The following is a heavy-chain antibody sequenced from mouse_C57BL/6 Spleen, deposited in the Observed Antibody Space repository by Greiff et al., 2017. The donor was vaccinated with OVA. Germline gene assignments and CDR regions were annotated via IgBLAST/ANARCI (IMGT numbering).Heavy chain of an antibody. CDR3: ARRHYDYGLYYFDY. CDR2: INPNNGGT. D-gene: IGHD2-4*01. Sequence: EVQLQQSGPELVRPGASVKIPCKASGYTFTDYNMDWVKQSHGKSLEWIGDINPNNGGTIYNQKFKGKATLTVDKSSSTAYMELRSLTSEDTAVYYCARRHYDYGLYYFDYWGQGTTLTVSS. V-gene: IGHV1-18*01. CDR1: GYTFTDYN. J-gene: IGHJ2*01.